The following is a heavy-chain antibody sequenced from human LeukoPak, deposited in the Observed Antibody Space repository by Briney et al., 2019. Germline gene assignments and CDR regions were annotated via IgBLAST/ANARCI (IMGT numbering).Heavy chain of an antibody. Sequence: GGSLRLSCAASGFTFSTYWMSWVRQAPGKGPEWVANIEQDGSEKYYVDSVKGRFTISRDNAKNSLYLQMNSLRAEDTAVYYCARVRDYYDSTGYPHYWGQGTLVTVSS. J-gene: IGHJ4*02. CDR2: IEQDGSEK. V-gene: IGHV3-7*01. CDR3: ARVRDYYDSTGYPHY. D-gene: IGHD3-22*01. CDR1: GFTFSTYW.